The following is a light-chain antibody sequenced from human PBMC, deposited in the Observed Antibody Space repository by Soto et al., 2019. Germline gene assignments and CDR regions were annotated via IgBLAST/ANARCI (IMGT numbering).Light chain of an antibody. CDR1: SSDVGGYNY. Sequence: QSALTQPPSASGSPGQSVTISCTGTSSDVGGYNYVSWYQLHPGKAPKLMIYEVSKRPSGVPDRFSGSKSGNTASLTVSGLQAEDEADYYCSSYAGSNNLHLVFGGGTKLTVL. CDR3: SSYAGSNNLHLV. CDR2: EVS. J-gene: IGLJ2*01. V-gene: IGLV2-8*01.